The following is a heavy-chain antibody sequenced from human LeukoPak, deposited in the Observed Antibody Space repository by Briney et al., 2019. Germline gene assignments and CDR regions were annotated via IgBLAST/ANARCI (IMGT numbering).Heavy chain of an antibody. V-gene: IGHV4-59*01. D-gene: IGHD2-21*02. J-gene: IGHJ4*03. Sequence: SETLSLTCTVSGGSITSYYRSWIRQSPGKGLEWIGFMYYSGTTNYNPSLKSRVTISLGMSKNQFSLKLSSVTAADTAVYYCARLPMAVTPHFGYWGHRIPVTVSS. CDR3: ARLPMAVTPHFGY. CDR2: MYYSGTT. CDR1: GGSITSYY.